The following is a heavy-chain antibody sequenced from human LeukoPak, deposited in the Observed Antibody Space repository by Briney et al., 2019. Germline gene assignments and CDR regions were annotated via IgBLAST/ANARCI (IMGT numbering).Heavy chain of an antibody. CDR3: ARRGYGDYGAPWFDP. CDR1: GYSFTSYW. J-gene: IGHJ5*02. D-gene: IGHD4-17*01. Sequence: GESLKISCKGSGYSFTSYWIGWVRQMPGKGLEWMGIIYPGDSDTRYSPSFQGQVTISADKSISIAYLQWSSLKASDTAMYYCARRGYGDYGAPWFDPWGQGTLVTVSS. CDR2: IYPGDSDT. V-gene: IGHV5-51*01.